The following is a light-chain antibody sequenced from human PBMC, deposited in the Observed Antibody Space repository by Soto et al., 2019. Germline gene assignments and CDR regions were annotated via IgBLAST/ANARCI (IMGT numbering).Light chain of an antibody. J-gene: IGKJ2*02. CDR3: QHRTDWPPICT. CDR1: QSVATF. V-gene: IGKV3-11*01. Sequence: EIVLTQSPPTLALSPGERATLSCRASQSVATFLAWYQQRPGQAPRLLIYDASHRATGIPARFSGSGSGTDFTLTISSLEPEDFAVYFWQHRTDWPPICTFGQGTKVEI. CDR2: DAS.